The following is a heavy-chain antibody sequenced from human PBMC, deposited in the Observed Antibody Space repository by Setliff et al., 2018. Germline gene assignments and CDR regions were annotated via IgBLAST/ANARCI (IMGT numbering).Heavy chain of an antibody. CDR3: ARVPGGSYHKHFYYYYYMDV. J-gene: IGHJ6*03. CDR1: GYTFTNYA. D-gene: IGHD1-26*01. CDR2: INAGNGDT. Sequence: ASVKVSCKASGYTFTNYAIHWVRQAPGQRLEWMGWINAGNGDTKYSQDFQGRVTITRDTSASTAYMDLSSLRSDDTAVYYCARVPGGSYHKHFYYYYYMDVWGKGTTVTVSS. V-gene: IGHV1-3*01.